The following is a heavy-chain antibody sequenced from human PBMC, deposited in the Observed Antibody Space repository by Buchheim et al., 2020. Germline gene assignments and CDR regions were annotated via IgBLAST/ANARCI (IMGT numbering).Heavy chain of an antibody. J-gene: IGHJ4*02. V-gene: IGHV3-30*04. CDR3: ARDRTRDFGY. CDR2: ISYDGSNK. Sequence: QVQLVESGGGVVQPGRSLRLSCAASGFTFSSYAMHSVRQAPGKGLEWVAVISYDGSNKYYADSVKGRFTISSDNSKNTLYSQMNSLRAEDTAVYYCARDRTRDFGYWGQGTL. CDR1: GFTFSSYA.